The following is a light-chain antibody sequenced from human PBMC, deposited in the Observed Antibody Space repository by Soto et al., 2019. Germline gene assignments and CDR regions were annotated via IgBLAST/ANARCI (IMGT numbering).Light chain of an antibody. CDR1: STDVGGYNS. J-gene: IGLJ2*01. Sequence: QSVLTQPPSPAGSPGQSVTVSCTATSTDVGGYNSVSWYQQYPGKTPKLIIYEVDKRPSGVPDRFSGSMSGNTASLTDFGLQDDDEADYFGSAYAGSDILLFAGGTKLTVL. CDR3: SAYAGSDILL. CDR2: EVD. V-gene: IGLV2-8*01.